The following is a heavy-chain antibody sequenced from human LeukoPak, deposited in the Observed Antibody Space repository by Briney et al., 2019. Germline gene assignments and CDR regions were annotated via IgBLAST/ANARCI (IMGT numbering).Heavy chain of an antibody. J-gene: IGHJ4*02. CDR1: GGSISSYY. CDR3: ARDTIDYSRGWSLGFDY. CDR2: IYYSGST. Sequence: PSETLSLTCTVSGGSISSYYWSWIRQPPGKGLEWIGYIYYSGSTNYNPSLKSRVTISVDTSKNQFSLKLSSVTAADTAVYYCARDTIDYSRGWSLGFDYWGQGTLVTVSS. V-gene: IGHV4-59*01. D-gene: IGHD6-19*01.